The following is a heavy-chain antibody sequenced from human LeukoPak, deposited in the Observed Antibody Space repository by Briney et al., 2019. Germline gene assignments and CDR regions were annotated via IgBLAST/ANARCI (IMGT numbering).Heavy chain of an antibody. CDR2: IKQDGSEK. V-gene: IGHV3-7*03. Sequence: GGSLRLSCAASGFTFSSYWMSWVRQAPGKGLEWVANIKQDGSEKYYVDSVKGRFAISRDNYKNSLYLQMNGLRSDDTALYYCAKGFGDYGIVDWGQGTLVTVSS. CDR3: AKGFGDYGIVD. J-gene: IGHJ4*02. CDR1: GFTFSSYW. D-gene: IGHD4-17*01.